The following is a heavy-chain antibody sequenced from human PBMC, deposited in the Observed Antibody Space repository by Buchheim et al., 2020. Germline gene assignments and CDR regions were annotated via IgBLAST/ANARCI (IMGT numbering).Heavy chain of an antibody. CDR2: INHSGST. D-gene: IGHD3-9*01. J-gene: IGHJ4*02. Sequence: QVQLQQWGAGLLKPSETLSLTCAVYGGSFSGYYWSWIRQPPGKGLEWIGEINHSGSTNYNPSLKSRVTISVDTPKNQFSLKLVSVTAADTAVYYCARGPPHYDILTGYYTGVLYWGQGTL. V-gene: IGHV4-34*01. CDR3: ARGPPHYDILTGYYTGVLY. CDR1: GGSFSGYY.